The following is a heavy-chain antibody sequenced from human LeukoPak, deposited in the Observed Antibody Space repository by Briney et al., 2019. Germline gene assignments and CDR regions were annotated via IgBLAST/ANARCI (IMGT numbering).Heavy chain of an antibody. CDR3: SRAFSFGEAYYFDY. J-gene: IGHJ4*02. CDR2: SRDRANSYTT. D-gene: IGHD3-10*01. V-gene: IGHV3-72*01. CDR1: GFSFSDHY. Sequence: GGSLRLSCVASGFSFSDHYMDWFRQAPGKGLEWVGRSRDRANSYTTEYAASVKGTFAISRDDSKESLYLQMNSLRTEDTALYFCSRAFSFGEAYYFDYWGQGTLLTVSS.